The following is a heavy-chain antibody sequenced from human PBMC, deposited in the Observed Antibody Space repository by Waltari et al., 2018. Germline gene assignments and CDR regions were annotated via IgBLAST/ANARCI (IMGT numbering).Heavy chain of an antibody. CDR2: VRGRGKT. CDR3: ARDRGRGLYLDS. D-gene: IGHD2-15*01. V-gene: IGHV4-4*02. CDR1: GDFISDTYW. Sequence: LGPGLVEPSGTLSLICAFPGDFISDTYWWRWVRQAPGKGLAWIGQVRGRGKTNYNPSCASRVPVSVDTSTAQFSLKVTSATAADTAVYYCARDRGRGLYLDSWGQGILVTVSP. J-gene: IGHJ4*02.